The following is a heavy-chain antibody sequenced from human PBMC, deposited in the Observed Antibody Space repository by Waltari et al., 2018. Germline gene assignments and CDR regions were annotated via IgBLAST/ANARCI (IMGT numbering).Heavy chain of an antibody. CDR1: GYTFTGYY. D-gene: IGHD6-19*01. V-gene: IGHV1-2*02. J-gene: IGHJ4*02. CDR3: ARVLFRPGYSSGPFDY. Sequence: QVQLVQSGAEVKKPGASVKVSCKASGYTFTGYYMHWVRQAPGQGLEWMGWINPNIVGTNYAQKFQGRVTMTRDTSISTAYMELSRLRSYDTAVYYCARVLFRPGYSSGPFDYWGQGTLVTVSS. CDR2: INPNIVGT.